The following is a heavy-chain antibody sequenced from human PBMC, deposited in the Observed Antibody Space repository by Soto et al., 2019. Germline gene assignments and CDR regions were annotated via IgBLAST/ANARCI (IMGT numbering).Heavy chain of an antibody. CDR2: ISYDGSNK. V-gene: IGHV3-30-3*01. D-gene: IGHD3-3*01. J-gene: IGHJ6*02. CDR1: GFTFSSYA. Sequence: GGSLRLSCAASGFTFSSYAMSWVRQAPGKGLEWVAVISYDGSNKYYADSVKGRFTISRDNSKNTLYLQMNSLRAEDTAVYYCATVPPRQYYDFWSGYMRYYGMDVWGQGTTVTVSS. CDR3: ATVPPRQYYDFWSGYMRYYGMDV.